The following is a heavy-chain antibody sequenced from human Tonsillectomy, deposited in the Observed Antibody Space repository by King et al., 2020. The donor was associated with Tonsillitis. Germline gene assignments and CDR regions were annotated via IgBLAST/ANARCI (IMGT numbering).Heavy chain of an antibody. CDR1: GDSVSSNSAA. J-gene: IGHJ3*02. D-gene: IGHD3-22*01. CDR3: ARDNYYDSSGYYYSSATHDAFDI. CDR2: TYYRSKWYN. V-gene: IGHV6-1*01. Sequence: VQLQQSGPGLVKPSQTLSLTCAISGDSVSSNSAAWNWIRQSPSRGLEWLGRTYYRSKWYNDYAVSVKSRITINPDTSKNQFSLQLNSVTPEDTAVYYCARDNYYDSSGYYYSSATHDAFDIWGQGTMVTVSS.